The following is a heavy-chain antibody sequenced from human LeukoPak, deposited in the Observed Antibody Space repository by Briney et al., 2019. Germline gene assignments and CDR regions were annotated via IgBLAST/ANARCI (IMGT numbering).Heavy chain of an antibody. CDR2: IYSNGIS. CDR3: ARRAYYDSSGYYPASGYFDL. J-gene: IGHJ2*01. CDR1: GGSIFSYY. V-gene: IGHV4-4*08. Sequence: PSETLSLTCTVSGGSIFSYYFNWIRQPPGKGLEWIGYIYSNGISSYNPSLRGRGTMSIATSKNQFSLRLRSVTAADTAIYYCARRAYYDSSGYYPASGYFDLWGRGTLVTVSS. D-gene: IGHD3-22*01.